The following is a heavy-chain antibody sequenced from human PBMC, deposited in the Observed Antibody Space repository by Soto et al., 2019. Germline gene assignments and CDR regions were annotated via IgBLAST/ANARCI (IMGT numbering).Heavy chain of an antibody. CDR3: ASSGYDYGGEFYY. D-gene: IGHD5-12*01. CDR1: GFTFSSYS. CDR2: ISSSSSYI. J-gene: IGHJ4*02. V-gene: IGHV3-21*01. Sequence: EVQLVESGGGLVKPGGSLRLSCAASGFTFSSYSMNWVRQAPGKGLEWVSSISSSSSYIYYADSVKGRFTISRDNAKNSLYLQMNSLRAEDTAVYYCASSGYDYGGEFYYWGQGTLVTVSS.